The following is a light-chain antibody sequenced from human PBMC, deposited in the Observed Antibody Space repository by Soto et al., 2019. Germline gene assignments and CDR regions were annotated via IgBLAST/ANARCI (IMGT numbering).Light chain of an antibody. V-gene: IGKV2-28*01. CDR1: QSLLHSNGYNY. CDR2: LGS. CDR3: MQALQTPRT. J-gene: IGKJ1*01. Sequence: DIVMTQSPLSLPVTPGDPASISYRSSQSLLHSNGYNYLDRYLQKQGQSPQILIYLGSNRASGVPDRFSGSGSGTDFTLKISRVEAEDVGVYYCMQALQTPRTFAQGTKVDI.